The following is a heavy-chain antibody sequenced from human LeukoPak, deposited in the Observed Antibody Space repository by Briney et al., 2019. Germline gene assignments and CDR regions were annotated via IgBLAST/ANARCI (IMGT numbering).Heavy chain of an antibody. D-gene: IGHD2-15*01. V-gene: IGHV3-30*02. J-gene: IGHJ4*02. CDR2: IRYDGSNK. Sequence: PGGSLRLSCAASGFTFSSYGMYWVRQAPGKGLEWVAFIRYDGSNKYYADSVKGRFTISRDNSKNTLYLQMNSLRAEDTAVYYCAKGFRTARYCSGGSCLDYWGQGTLVTVSS. CDR3: AKGFRTARYCSGGSCLDY. CDR1: GFTFSSYG.